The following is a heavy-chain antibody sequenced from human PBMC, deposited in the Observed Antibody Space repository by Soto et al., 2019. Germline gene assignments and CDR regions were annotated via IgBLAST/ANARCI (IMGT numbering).Heavy chain of an antibody. CDR2: IYSGGST. D-gene: IGHD2-8*01. CDR3: ARDREASRRYCTNGVCYLAGYFDY. Sequence: AGGSLRLSCAASGFTVSSNYMSWVRQAPGKGLEWVSVIYSGGSTYYADSVKGRFTISRDNSKNTLYLQMNSLRAEDTAVYYCARDREASRRYCTNGVCYLAGYFDYWGQGTLVTVSS. J-gene: IGHJ4*02. V-gene: IGHV3-53*01. CDR1: GFTVSSNY.